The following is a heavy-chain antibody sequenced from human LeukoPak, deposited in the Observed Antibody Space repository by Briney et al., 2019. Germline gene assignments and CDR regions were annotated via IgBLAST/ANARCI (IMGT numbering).Heavy chain of an antibody. V-gene: IGHV3-30-3*01. CDR2: ISYDGSNK. CDR3: ARGARFGVVTFFDY. J-gene: IGHJ4*02. Sequence: GGSLRLSCAASGFTFSSYAMHWVRQAPGKGLEWVAVISYDGSNKYYADSVKGRFTISRDNAKNSLYLQMNSLRAEDTALYHCARGARFGVVTFFDYWGQGTLVTVSS. CDR1: GFTFSSYA. D-gene: IGHD3-3*01.